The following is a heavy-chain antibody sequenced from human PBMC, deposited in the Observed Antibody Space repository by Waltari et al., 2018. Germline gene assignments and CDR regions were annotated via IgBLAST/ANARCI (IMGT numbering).Heavy chain of an antibody. CDR2: INTDTGRP. D-gene: IGHD3-10*01. CDR3: ARDHDYYGSGSYFY. V-gene: IGHV7-4-1*02. Sequence: QVLLVQSGSELKKPGASVTLSCKASGYIFTTYALNWLRQAPGQGLEGMGWINTDTGRPTYAQGFTGRFVFSSDTSASTAYLQISSLTAEDTAMYYCARDHDYYGSGSYFYWGQGTLITVSS. J-gene: IGHJ4*02. CDR1: GYIFTTYA.